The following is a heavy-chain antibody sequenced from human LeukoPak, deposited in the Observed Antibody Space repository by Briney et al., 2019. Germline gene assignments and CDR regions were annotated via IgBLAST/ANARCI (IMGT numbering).Heavy chain of an antibody. CDR1: GGSFSGYY. V-gene: IGHV4-34*01. CDR2: INHSGST. CDR3: ARGRYCSSTSCYTDFDY. J-gene: IGHJ4*02. Sequence: SETLPLTCAVYGGSFSGYYWSWIRQPPGKELEWIGEINHSGSTNYNPSLKSRVTISVDTSKNQFSLKLSSVTAADTAVYYCARGRYCSSTSCYTDFDYWGQETLVTVSS. D-gene: IGHD2-2*02.